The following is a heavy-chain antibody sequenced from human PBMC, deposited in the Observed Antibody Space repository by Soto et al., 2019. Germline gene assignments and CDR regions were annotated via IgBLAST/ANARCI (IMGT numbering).Heavy chain of an antibody. J-gene: IGHJ6*02. CDR3: ARDPPNFYYYGMDV. CDR2: IRSKTNSYAT. CDR1: GFTFGGSA. Sequence: GGSLRLSCAASGFTFGGSAMHWVRQASGKGLEWVGHIRSKTNSYATAYAESVKGRFTISRDDSMNTAYLQMSSLRDEDSAVYYCARDPPNFYYYGMDVWGQGTTVTVSS. V-gene: IGHV3-73*01.